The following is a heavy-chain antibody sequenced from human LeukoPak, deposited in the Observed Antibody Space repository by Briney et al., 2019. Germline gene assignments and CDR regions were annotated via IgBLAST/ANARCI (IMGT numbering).Heavy chain of an antibody. Sequence: ASVKVSCKASGYTFTSYGISWVRQAPGQGLEWMGWISAYNGNTNYAQKLQGRVTMTTDTSTSTAYMELRSLRSDDTVVYYCARDAIGRTTPDYWGQGTLVTVSS. V-gene: IGHV1-18*01. CDR3: ARDAIGRTTPDY. J-gene: IGHJ4*02. CDR2: ISAYNGNT. CDR1: GYTFTSYG. D-gene: IGHD2-15*01.